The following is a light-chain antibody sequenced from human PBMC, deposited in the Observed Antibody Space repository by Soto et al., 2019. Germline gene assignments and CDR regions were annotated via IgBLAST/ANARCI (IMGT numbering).Light chain of an antibody. CDR3: CSYVGGYSYV. CDR1: SSDVGDYNS. V-gene: IGLV2-11*01. J-gene: IGLJ1*01. Sequence: ALTQPRSVSGSPGQSATVSCIGTSSDVGDYNSVSWYQQHPGKAPKLMIYDVSERPSGVPDRFSGSKSGNTASLTISGLQAEDEADYYCCSYVGGYSYVFGIGTKVTVL. CDR2: DVS.